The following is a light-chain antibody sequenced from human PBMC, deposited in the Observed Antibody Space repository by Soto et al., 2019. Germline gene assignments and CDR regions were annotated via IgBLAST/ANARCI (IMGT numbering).Light chain of an antibody. V-gene: IGKV1-17*01. CDR1: QGIRND. CDR2: AAS. Sequence: DIQMTQSPSSLSASVGDRVTITCRASQGIRNDLVWYQQKPGKAHKLLIYAASTLQSGVPSRFSGSGSGTDFTLTIRCLQSEDFATYSCKQYYSYPPTVGQATKVKIK. J-gene: IGKJ1*01. CDR3: KQYYSYPPT.